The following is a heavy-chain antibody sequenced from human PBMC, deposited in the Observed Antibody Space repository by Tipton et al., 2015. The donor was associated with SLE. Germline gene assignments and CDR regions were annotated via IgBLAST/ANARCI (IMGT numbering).Heavy chain of an antibody. CDR3: VGGSGSYPY. J-gene: IGHJ4*02. V-gene: IGHV4-30-2*01. CDR2: IYHSGST. D-gene: IGHD3-10*01. CDR1: GGSISSGGYS. Sequence: LRLSCAVSGGSISSGGYSWSWIRQPPGKGLEWIRYIYHSGSTYYNPSLKSRVTISVDRSKNQFSLKLSSVTAADTAVYYCVGGSGSYPYWGQGTLVTVSS.